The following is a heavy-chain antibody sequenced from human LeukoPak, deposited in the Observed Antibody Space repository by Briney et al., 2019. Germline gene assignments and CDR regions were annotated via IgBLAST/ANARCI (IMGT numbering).Heavy chain of an antibody. Sequence: PGGSLRLSCAASRFTFSSYGMHWVRQAPGKGLEWVAFIRHDGSTKYYIDSVKGRFTISRDNSKNTLYLQMNSLRAEDTAVYYCARSAAANGAFDIWGQGTMVTVSS. CDR2: IRHDGSTK. D-gene: IGHD6-13*01. CDR1: RFTFSSYG. CDR3: ARSAAANGAFDI. J-gene: IGHJ3*02. V-gene: IGHV3-30*02.